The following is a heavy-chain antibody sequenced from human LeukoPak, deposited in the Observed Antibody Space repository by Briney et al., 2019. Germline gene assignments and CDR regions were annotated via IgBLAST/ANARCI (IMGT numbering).Heavy chain of an antibody. CDR2: INPNSGRT. Sequence: ASVTVSCKASGYTFTGYYMHWVRQAPGQGLDWMGWINPNSGRTNYPQKFQGRVTMTRDTSIRTAYTELSRLRPDETAMMYRARAGVGSSWYEYYYYYYDMDVWGKGTTVTVSS. CDR3: ARAGVGSSWYEYYYYYYDMDV. J-gene: IGHJ6*03. D-gene: IGHD6-13*01. CDR1: GYTFTGYY. V-gene: IGHV1-2*02.